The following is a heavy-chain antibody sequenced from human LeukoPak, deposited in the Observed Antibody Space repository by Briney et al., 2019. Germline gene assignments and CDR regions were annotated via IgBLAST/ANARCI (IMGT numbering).Heavy chain of an antibody. CDR3: AKDRSVGGYSYGDINY. J-gene: IGHJ4*02. CDR2: ISGSGSST. V-gene: IGHV3-23*01. D-gene: IGHD5-18*01. CDR1: GFTFSSYA. Sequence: GGSQRLSCAASGFTFSSYAMSWVRQAPGKGLEWVSAISGSGSSTYYADSVKGRFTISRDNSKNTLYLHMNSLRAEDTAVYYCAKDRSVGGYSYGDINYWGQGTLVTVSS.